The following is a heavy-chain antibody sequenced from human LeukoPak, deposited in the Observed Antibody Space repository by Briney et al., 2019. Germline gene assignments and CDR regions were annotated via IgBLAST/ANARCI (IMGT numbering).Heavy chain of an antibody. Sequence: QPGGSLRLSCAASGFTFTSYAMTWVRQAPGKGLEWVSSIGVNDGGTYYADSVKGRFTISRDDSKNTLYLQLNSLRAEDTAVYYCAKAPMYDSTGYYRELDYWGQGTLVTVSS. J-gene: IGHJ4*02. D-gene: IGHD3-22*01. CDR2: IGVNDGGT. V-gene: IGHV3-23*01. CDR1: GFTFTSYA. CDR3: AKAPMYDSTGYYRELDY.